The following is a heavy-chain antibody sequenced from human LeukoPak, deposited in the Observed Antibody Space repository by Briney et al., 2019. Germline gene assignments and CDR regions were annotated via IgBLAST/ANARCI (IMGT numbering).Heavy chain of an antibody. CDR3: AKDRLGSGWYYFDY. J-gene: IGHJ4*02. Sequence: GRSLRLSCAASGFTFDDYAMHWVRQAPGKGLEWVSGISWNSGSIGYADSVKGRFTISRDNAKNSLYLQKNSLRAEDTALYYCAKDRLGSGWYYFDYWGQGTLVTVSS. V-gene: IGHV3-9*01. D-gene: IGHD6-19*01. CDR1: GFTFDDYA. CDR2: ISWNSGSI.